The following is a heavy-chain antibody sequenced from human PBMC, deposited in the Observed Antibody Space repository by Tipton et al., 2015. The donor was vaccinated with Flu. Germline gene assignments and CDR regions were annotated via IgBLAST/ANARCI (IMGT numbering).Heavy chain of an antibody. Sequence: GSLRLSCTASGFTFSRYDMSWVRQAPGKGLEWVASISGGGAITYFADSVKGRFTISRDNSKNTLYLQMSILRAVDTAVYYCAKVIPEIVAGLDYWGQGTLVTVSS. CDR1: GFTFSRYD. CDR2: ISGGGAIT. CDR3: AKVIPEIVAGLDY. J-gene: IGHJ4*02. V-gene: IGHV3-23*01. D-gene: IGHD6-19*01.